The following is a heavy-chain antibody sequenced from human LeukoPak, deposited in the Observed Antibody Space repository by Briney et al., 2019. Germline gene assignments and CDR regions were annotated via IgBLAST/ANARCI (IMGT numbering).Heavy chain of an antibody. V-gene: IGHV4-39*07. Sequence: PSETLSLTCTVSGGSISSSSYYWGWIRQPPGKGLEWIGSIYYSGSTYYNPSLKSRVTISVDTSKNQFSLKLTSVTAADTAVYYCARSAGDYGDFWGQGTLVTVSS. D-gene: IGHD3-10*01. J-gene: IGHJ4*02. CDR1: GGSISSSSYY. CDR2: IYYSGST. CDR3: ARSAGDYGDF.